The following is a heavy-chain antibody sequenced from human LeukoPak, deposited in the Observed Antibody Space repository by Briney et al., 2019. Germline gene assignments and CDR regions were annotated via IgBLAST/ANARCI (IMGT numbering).Heavy chain of an antibody. J-gene: IGHJ5*02. CDR3: AKDASTWPHNNWLDR. CDR1: GFTFSSYA. Sequence: GGSLRLSCAAAGFTFSSYAMSWVRQAPGKGLEWVSAISDNGGNTFYAASVKGQFTISRDKSKNTPYLQVNSLRAEDTAVYYCAKDASTWPHNNWLDRWGQVTLVSVSS. D-gene: IGHD2-2*01. V-gene: IGHV3-23*01. CDR2: ISDNGGNT.